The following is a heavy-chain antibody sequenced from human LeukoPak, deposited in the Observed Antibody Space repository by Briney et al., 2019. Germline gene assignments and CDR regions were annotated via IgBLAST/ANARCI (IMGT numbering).Heavy chain of an antibody. V-gene: IGHV3-21*01. CDR2: ISSSSSYI. CDR3: ARVDASVAGLFY. CDR1: GFTFSSYE. J-gene: IGHJ4*02. D-gene: IGHD6-19*01. Sequence: PGGSLRLSCAASGFTFSSYEMNWVRQAPGKGLEWVSSISSSSSYIYYADSVKGRFTISRDNAKNSLYLQMNSLRAEDTAVYYCARVDASVAGLFYWGQGTLVTVSS.